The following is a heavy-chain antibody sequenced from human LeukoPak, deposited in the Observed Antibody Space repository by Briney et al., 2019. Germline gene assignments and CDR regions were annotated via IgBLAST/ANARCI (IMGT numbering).Heavy chain of an antibody. V-gene: IGHV3-74*01. CDR3: VRDWGYSFSS. CDR2: INGDASRI. D-gene: IGHD5-18*01. Sequence: PGGSLRLSCAASGFTFSDSWMHWVRQAPGKGLVWVSHINGDASRITYADSVKGRFTLSRDNAKNTLILQMNSLRAEDTAVYYCVRDWGYSFSSWGQGTLVTVSS. CDR1: GFTFSDSW. J-gene: IGHJ5*02.